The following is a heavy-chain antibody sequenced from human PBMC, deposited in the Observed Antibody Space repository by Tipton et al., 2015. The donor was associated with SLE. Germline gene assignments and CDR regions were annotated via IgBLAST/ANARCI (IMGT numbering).Heavy chain of an antibody. CDR1: GFTFSEFY. Sequence: GSLRLSCTASGFTFSEFYMSWVRQRPGQGLEWISFISSRGRTTYYAESVKGRFTISRDNGQNSLFLQMNSLTAEDTAVYYCARGLFSDYGIDSWGQGTLVTVSS. D-gene: IGHD4-17*01. J-gene: IGHJ4*02. CDR3: ARGLFSDYGIDS. CDR2: ISSRGRTT. V-gene: IGHV3-11*04.